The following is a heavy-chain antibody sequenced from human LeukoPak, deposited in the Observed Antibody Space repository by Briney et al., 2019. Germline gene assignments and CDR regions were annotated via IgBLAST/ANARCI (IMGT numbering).Heavy chain of an antibody. Sequence: ASVKVSCKASGYTFTGYYMHWVRQAPGQGLEWMGWINPNSGGTNYAQKFQGRVTMTRDTSISTAYMELSRLRSDDTAVYYCARDLPRMNYDISTGYHIPPNWFDPWGQGTLVTVSS. CDR3: ARDLPRMNYDISTGYHIPPNWFDP. CDR1: GYTFTGYY. J-gene: IGHJ5*02. CDR2: INPNSGGT. D-gene: IGHD3-9*01. V-gene: IGHV1-2*02.